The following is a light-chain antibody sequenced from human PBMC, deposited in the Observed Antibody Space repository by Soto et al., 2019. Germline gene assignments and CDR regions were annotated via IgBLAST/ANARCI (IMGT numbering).Light chain of an antibody. J-gene: IGLJ1*01. CDR3: QSYDNTLSGPIYV. Sequence: QSVLTQPPSVSGALGQRVNISCNGITSNIGAGYDVHWYQLLPGRAPKLLIYGNTNRPSGVPDRFSGSKSATSASLAITGLQAADEAIYYCQSYDNTLSGPIYVFGTGPKVTVL. CDR1: TSNIGAGYD. CDR2: GNT. V-gene: IGLV1-40*01.